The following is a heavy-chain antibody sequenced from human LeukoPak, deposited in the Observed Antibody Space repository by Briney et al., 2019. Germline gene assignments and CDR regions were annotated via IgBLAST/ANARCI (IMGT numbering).Heavy chain of an antibody. CDR1: EFSVGSNY. CDR2: ISWDGGST. CDR3: AKDFSHMVATIPGY. V-gene: IGHV3-43D*03. J-gene: IGHJ4*02. Sequence: GGSLTLSCAASEFSVGSNYMTWVRQAPGKGLEWVSLISWDGGSTYYADSVKGRFTIARDNSKNSLYLQMNSLRAEDTALYYCAKDFSHMVATIPGYWGQGTLVTVSS. D-gene: IGHD5-12*01.